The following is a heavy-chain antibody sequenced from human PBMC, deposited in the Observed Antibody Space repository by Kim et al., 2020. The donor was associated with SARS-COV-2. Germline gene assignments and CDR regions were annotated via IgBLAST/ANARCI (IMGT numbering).Heavy chain of an antibody. V-gene: IGHV4-30-4*02. D-gene: IGHD5-12*01. J-gene: IGHJ4*02. Sequence: YYYPSLLPRVIISVDTSKCQFSLRLSSVTAADTAVYCCARDYGGFGEFDYWGRGALVTVSS. CDR3: ARDYGGFGEFDY.